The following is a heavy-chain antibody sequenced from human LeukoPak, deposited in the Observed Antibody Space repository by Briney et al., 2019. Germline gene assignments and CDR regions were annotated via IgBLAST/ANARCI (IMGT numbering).Heavy chain of an antibody. CDR2: ISSSGSTI. CDR3: ARGDSGSYYFDY. V-gene: IGHV3-48*03. CDR1: GFTFSSYE. J-gene: IGHJ4*02. D-gene: IGHD1-26*01. Sequence: GGSLRLSCAASGFTFSSYEMNWVRQAPGKGLEWVSYISSSGSTIYYADSVKGRFTISRDNAKNSLYLQMNSLRAQDKAVYYCARGDSGSYYFDYWGQGTLVTVSS.